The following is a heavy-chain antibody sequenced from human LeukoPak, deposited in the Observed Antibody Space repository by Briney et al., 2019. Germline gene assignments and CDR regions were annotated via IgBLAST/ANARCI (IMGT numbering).Heavy chain of an antibody. CDR1: GGSISSSSYY. Sequence: SETLSLTCTVSGGSISSSSYYWGWIRQPPGKGLEWIGSIYYSGSTYYNPSLKSRVTISVDTSKNQFSLKLSSVTAADTAVYYCASSIYTATTGTEFDYFGHGNLVT. CDR2: IYYSGST. D-gene: IGHD1-1*01. CDR3: ASSIYTATTGTEFDY. V-gene: IGHV4-39*07. J-gene: IGHJ4*01.